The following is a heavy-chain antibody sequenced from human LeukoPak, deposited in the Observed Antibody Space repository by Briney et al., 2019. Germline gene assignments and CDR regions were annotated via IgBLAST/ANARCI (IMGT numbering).Heavy chain of an antibody. V-gene: IGHV3-48*04. CDR2: ISSSSSTI. CDR1: GFTFSSYS. D-gene: IGHD3-22*01. Sequence: GGSLRLSCAASGFTFSSYSMNWVRQAPGKGLEWVSYISSSSSTIYYADSVKGRFTISRDNAKNSLYLQMNSLGAEDTAVYYCATYSSLNRREFQFWGQGTLLTVSS. J-gene: IGHJ1*01. CDR3: ATYSSLNRREFQF.